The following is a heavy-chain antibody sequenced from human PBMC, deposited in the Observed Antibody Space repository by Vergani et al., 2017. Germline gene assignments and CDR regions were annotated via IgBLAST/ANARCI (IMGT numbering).Heavy chain of an antibody. CDR3: ARGQYDYDSSGYYYYYGMDV. J-gene: IGHJ6*02. D-gene: IGHD3-22*01. V-gene: IGHV4-59*01. CDR1: GGSISSYY. Sequence: QVQLQESGPGLVKPSETLSLTCTVSGGSISSYYWSWIRQPPGKGLEWIGYIYYSGSTNYNPSLKSRVTISVDTSKNQSSLKLSSVTAADTAVYYCARGQYDYDSSGYYYYYGMDVWGQGTTVTVSS. CDR2: IYYSGST.